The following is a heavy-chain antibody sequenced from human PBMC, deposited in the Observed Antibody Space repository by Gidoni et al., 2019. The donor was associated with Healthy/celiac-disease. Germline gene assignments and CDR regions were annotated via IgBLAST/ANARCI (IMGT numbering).Heavy chain of an antibody. CDR3: ARVGGSSYCGGDCYSVGAFDI. Sequence: QVQLQQWGAGLLKPSESLSLTCAVSGGSFSGYYCSWIRQPPGKGLEWIGEINHSGSTNYNPSLKSRVTISVDTSKNQFSLKLSSVTAADTAVYYCARVGGSSYCGGDCYSVGAFDIWGQGTMVTVSS. CDR1: GGSFSGYY. J-gene: IGHJ3*02. CDR2: INHSGST. V-gene: IGHV4-34*01. D-gene: IGHD2-21*02.